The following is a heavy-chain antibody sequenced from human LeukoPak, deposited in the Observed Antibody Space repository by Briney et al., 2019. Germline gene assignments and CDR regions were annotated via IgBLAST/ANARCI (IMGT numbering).Heavy chain of an antibody. CDR1: GFTFDDYG. Sequence: PGGSLRLSCAASGFTFDDYGMGWVRQAPGKGLEWVSSIFPSGGEIHYADSVRGRFTISRDNSKSTLSLQMNSLRAEDTAIYYCATYRQVLLPFESWGQGTLVTVSS. D-gene: IGHD2-8*02. CDR2: IFPSGGEI. J-gene: IGHJ4*02. CDR3: ATYRQVLLPFES. V-gene: IGHV3-23*01.